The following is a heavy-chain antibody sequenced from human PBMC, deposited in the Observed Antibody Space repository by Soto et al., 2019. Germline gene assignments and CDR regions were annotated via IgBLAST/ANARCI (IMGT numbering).Heavy chain of an antibody. CDR1: GYTFTSYG. J-gene: IGHJ6*02. CDR3: ARDLYYYGSGSSHYYYYGMDV. Sequence: ASVKVSCKASGYTFTSYGISWVRQAPGQGLEWMGWISAYNGNTNYAQKLQGRVTMTTDTSTSTAYMELRSLRSDDTAVYYCARDLYYYGSGSSHYYYYGMDVWGQGTTVTVSS. CDR2: ISAYNGNT. D-gene: IGHD3-10*01. V-gene: IGHV1-18*01.